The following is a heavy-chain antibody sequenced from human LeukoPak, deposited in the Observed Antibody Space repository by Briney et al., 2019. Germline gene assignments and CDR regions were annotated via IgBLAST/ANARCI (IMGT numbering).Heavy chain of an antibody. Sequence: GGSLRLSCAASGFTFSTYWMSWVRQAPGKGLEWVANINEDGSDKYYVDSVKGRFTISRDNAKNSLYLQMNSLRDEDTAVYHCARAMRSGYDYWGQGTLVTVSS. CDR2: INEDGSDK. D-gene: IGHD5-12*01. CDR3: ARAMRSGYDY. CDR1: GFTFSTYW. V-gene: IGHV3-7*02. J-gene: IGHJ4*02.